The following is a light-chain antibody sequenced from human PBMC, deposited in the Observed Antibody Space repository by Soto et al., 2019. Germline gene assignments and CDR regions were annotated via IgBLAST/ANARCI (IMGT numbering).Light chain of an antibody. CDR2: DVS. Sequence: QSVLTQPASVSGSPGQSITISCTGTSSDVGGYNYVSWYQQHPGKAPKLMIYDVSNRPSGVSNRFSGSKSGNTASLTISGLQAEDEADYYCSSYTSSSTPWVFGGGTNSPS. CDR3: SSYTSSSTPWV. V-gene: IGLV2-14*01. J-gene: IGLJ3*02. CDR1: SSDVGGYNY.